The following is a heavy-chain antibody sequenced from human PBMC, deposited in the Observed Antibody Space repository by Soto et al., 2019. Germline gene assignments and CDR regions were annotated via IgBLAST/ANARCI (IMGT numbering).Heavy chain of an antibody. Sequence: SETLSLTYTVSGGSISSHYWSWVRQAPGKGLEWIGHIYYRGSTSYNPSLRSRSTISVDTSNNQFSLKLNSVTTADTAVYYCARDGREASGMDVWGQGTKVTVSS. J-gene: IGHJ6*02. D-gene: IGHD1-26*01. CDR2: IYYRGST. CDR1: GGSISSHY. CDR3: ARDGREASGMDV. V-gene: IGHV4-59*11.